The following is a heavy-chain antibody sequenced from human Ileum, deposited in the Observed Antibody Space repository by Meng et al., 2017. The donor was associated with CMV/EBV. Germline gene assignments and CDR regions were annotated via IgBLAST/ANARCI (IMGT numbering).Heavy chain of an antibody. J-gene: IGHJ4*02. V-gene: IGHV3-15*01. CDR3: TGGNYYWSD. CDR2: IKTKSEGGTT. Sequence: DGDLVEAWVGLVGPGGYLSRVCVCSGFTFSSGWMSWVRQAPGKGLEWVGRIKTKSEGGTTDYAAPVKGRFTISRDDSKNTLYLQMNSLNIEDTAVYYCTGGNYYWSDWGQGTLVTVSS. CDR1: GFTFSSGW. D-gene: IGHD4-23*01.